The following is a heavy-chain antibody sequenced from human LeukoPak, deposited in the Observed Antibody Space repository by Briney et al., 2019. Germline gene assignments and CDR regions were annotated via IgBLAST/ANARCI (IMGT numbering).Heavy chain of an antibody. V-gene: IGHV5-51*01. CDR2: IYPGDSDT. CDR3: ARLPGRTPAARPYYFDY. CDR1: GYSFTSYW. D-gene: IGHD2-2*02. J-gene: IGHJ4*02. Sequence: GESLKISCKGSGYSFTSYWIGWVRQMPGKGLEWMGIIYPGDSDTRYSPSFQGQVTISADKSISTAYLQWSSLKASDTAMYYCARLPGRTPAARPYYFDYWGQGTLVTVSS.